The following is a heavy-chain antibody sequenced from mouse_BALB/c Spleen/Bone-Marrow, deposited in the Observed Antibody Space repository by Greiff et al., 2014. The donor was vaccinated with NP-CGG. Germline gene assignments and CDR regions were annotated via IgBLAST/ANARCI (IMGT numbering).Heavy chain of an antibody. Sequence: QVQLQQSGPGLVAPSQSLSITCTVSGFSLTSYGVHWVRQPPGKGLEWLGVIWADGSTNYNSALMSRLSISKDNSKSQVFLKMNSLQTDDTAMYYCSRITTATGAMDYWGRGTSVTVSS. J-gene: IGHJ4*01. CDR2: IWADGST. V-gene: IGHV2-9*02. CDR1: GFSLTSYG. D-gene: IGHD1-2*01. CDR3: SRITTATGAMDY.